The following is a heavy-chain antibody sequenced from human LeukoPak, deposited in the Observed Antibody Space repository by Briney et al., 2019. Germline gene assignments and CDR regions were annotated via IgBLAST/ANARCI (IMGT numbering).Heavy chain of an antibody. CDR1: GLTFSSYD. J-gene: IGHJ4*02. CDR2: ISAPGTCI. D-gene: IGHD5-24*01. CDR3: ARIGPARGGSNSFDY. Sequence: GGSLRLSCAASGLTFSSYDMTWVRQVPGKGLEYVSSISAPGTCIFSAASVKGRFTISRDNAANTLFLQMNSLRVEDTAVYYCARIGPARGGSNSFDYWGQGTLVTVSS. V-gene: IGHV3-21*01.